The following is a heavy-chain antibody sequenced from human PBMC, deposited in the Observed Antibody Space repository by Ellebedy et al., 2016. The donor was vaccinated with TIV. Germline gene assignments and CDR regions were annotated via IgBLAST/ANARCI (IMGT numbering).Heavy chain of an antibody. D-gene: IGHD3-22*01. CDR1: GFTFSSYG. CDR2: IWYDGSNK. Sequence: GESLKISCAASGFTFSSYGMHWVRQAPGKGLEWVAVIWYDGSNKYYADSVKGRFTISRDNSKNTLYLQMNSLRAEDTAVYYCAKATITYYYDSSGYYYPSWGQGTLVTVSS. J-gene: IGHJ5*02. V-gene: IGHV3-33*06. CDR3: AKATITYYYDSSGYYYPS.